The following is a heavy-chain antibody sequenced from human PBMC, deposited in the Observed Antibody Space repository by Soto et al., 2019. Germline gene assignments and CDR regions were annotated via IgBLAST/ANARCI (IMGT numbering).Heavy chain of an antibody. CDR2: ISDTGRTI. CDR1: GVDFRGSY. J-gene: IGHJ5*02. V-gene: IGHV3-11*01. Sequence: PGGSLRLSCVGSGVDFRGSYMNWIRQAPGKGLEWISCISDTGRTIHYADSVKGRFVISRDNSRDSLYLQMNDLRADDTAIYYCAGFKEGKIVGLPWLDPWGQGTRVTVSS. D-gene: IGHD3-16*02. CDR3: AGFKEGKIVGLPWLDP.